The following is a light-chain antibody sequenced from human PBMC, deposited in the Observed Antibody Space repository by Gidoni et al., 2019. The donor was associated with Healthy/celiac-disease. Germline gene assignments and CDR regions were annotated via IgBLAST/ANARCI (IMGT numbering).Light chain of an antibody. V-gene: IGKV3-11*01. J-gene: IGKJ2*01. Sequence: VLTQSPATLSLSPGERATLSCSASQSVSSYLAWYQQKPGQAPRLLIYDASNRATGIPARFSGSCSGTDFTLTISSLEPEDFAVYYCQQRSNWPYTFGQGTKLEIK. CDR2: DAS. CDR3: QQRSNWPYT. CDR1: QSVSSY.